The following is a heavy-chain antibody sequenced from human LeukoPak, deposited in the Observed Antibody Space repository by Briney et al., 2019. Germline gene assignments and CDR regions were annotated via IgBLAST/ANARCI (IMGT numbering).Heavy chain of an antibody. V-gene: IGHV3-15*01. D-gene: IGHD2-2*01. CDR2: IKSKTDGGTI. Sequence: GGSLRLSCAASGFIFSNAWMTWVRQAPGKGLEWVGRIKSKTDGGTIDYAAPVKGRFTISRDDSKDTLYLQMNSLKTEDTALYYCTTGLLGLCSSTGCYDNWLDPWGQGTLVTVSS. CDR1: GFIFSNAW. CDR3: TTGLLGLCSSTGCYDNWLDP. J-gene: IGHJ5*02.